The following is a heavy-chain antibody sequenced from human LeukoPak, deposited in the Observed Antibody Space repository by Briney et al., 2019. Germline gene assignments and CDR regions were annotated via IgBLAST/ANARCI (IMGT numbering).Heavy chain of an antibody. D-gene: IGHD3-16*01. J-gene: IGHJ4*02. V-gene: IGHV1-18*01. CDR1: GYTFTSYG. Sequence: ASVKVSCKASGYTFTSYGISWVRQAPGQGLEWMGWISAYNGNTNYAQKLQGRVTMTTDTSTSTAYMELRSLRSDDTAVYYCARDLHPSKWGTFDYWGQGTLVTVSS. CDR3: ARDLHPSKWGTFDY. CDR2: ISAYNGNT.